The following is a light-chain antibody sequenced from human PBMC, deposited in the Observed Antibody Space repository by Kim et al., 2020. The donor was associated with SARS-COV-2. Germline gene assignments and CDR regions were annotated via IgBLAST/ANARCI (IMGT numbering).Light chain of an antibody. CDR3: QQYGSSPRT. CDR1: QSVSNSY. Sequence: EIVLTQSPGTLSLSPGERATLSCRASQSVSNSYLAWYQQKPGQAPRLLFYGASNGATVIPDRFSGSGSGTDFTLTISRLEPEDFAVYYWQQYGSSPRTFGQGTKVDIK. CDR2: GAS. J-gene: IGKJ1*01. V-gene: IGKV3-20*01.